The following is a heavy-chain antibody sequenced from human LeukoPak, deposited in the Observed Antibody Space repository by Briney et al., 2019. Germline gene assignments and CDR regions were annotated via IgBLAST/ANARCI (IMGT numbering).Heavy chain of an antibody. CDR1: GGSISSGSYY. Sequence: SETLSLTCTVSGGSISSGSYYWIWNRQPAGKGLEWIGRIYTSGSTNYNPSLKSRVTISVDTSKNQFSLKLSSVTAADTAVYYCARESSHYYGMDVWGQGTTVTVSS. CDR3: ARESSHYYGMDV. CDR2: IYTSGST. J-gene: IGHJ6*02. V-gene: IGHV4-61*02. D-gene: IGHD6-6*01.